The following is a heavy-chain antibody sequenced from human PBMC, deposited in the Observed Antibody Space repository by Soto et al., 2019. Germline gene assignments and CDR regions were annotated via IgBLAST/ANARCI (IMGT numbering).Heavy chain of an antibody. V-gene: IGHV3-23*01. Sequence: EVQLLESGGGLVQPGGSLRLSCAASGFTFSSYAMSWVRQAPGKGLEWVSAISGSGGSTYYADSVKGRFTISRDNSKNTLYLQMNSLRAEDTAVYYCAKTSPSSGSYYYSYYGMDVWGQGTTVTVSS. CDR3: AKTSPSSGSYYYSYYGMDV. J-gene: IGHJ6*02. D-gene: IGHD1-26*01. CDR2: ISGSGGST. CDR1: GFTFSSYA.